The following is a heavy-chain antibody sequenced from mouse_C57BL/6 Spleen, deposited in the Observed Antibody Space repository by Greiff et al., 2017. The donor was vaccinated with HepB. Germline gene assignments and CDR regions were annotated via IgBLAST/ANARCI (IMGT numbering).Heavy chain of an antibody. D-gene: IGHD1-1*01. Sequence: EVQLQQSGPVLVKPGASVKMSCKASGYTFTDYYMNWVKQSHGKSLEWIGVINPYNGGTSYNQKFKGKATLTVDKSSSTAYMELNSLTSEDSAVYYCARAPSGDYGSSPAWFAYWGQGTLVTVSA. CDR2: INPYNGGT. J-gene: IGHJ3*01. CDR1: GYTFTDYY. V-gene: IGHV1-19*01. CDR3: ARAPSGDYGSSPAWFAY.